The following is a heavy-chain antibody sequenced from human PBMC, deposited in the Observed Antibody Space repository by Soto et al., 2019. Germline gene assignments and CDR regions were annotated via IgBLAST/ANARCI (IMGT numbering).Heavy chain of an antibody. CDR3: ARIRQDFWSGYYYYFDY. CDR2: ISSSSYI. CDR1: GFTFSSYS. V-gene: IGHV3-21*01. Sequence: GESLKISCAASGFTFSSYSMNWVRQAPGKGLEWVSSISSSSYIYYADSVKGRFTISRDNAKNSLYLQMNSLRAEDTAVYYCARIRQDFWSGYYYYFDYWGQGTLVTVSS. D-gene: IGHD3-3*01. J-gene: IGHJ4*02.